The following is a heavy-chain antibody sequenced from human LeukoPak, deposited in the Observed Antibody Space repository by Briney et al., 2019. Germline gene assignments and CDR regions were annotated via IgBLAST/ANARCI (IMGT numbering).Heavy chain of an antibody. J-gene: IGHJ4*02. CDR1: GFTFDDYA. CDR3: AKGQSGYSSSFDY. CDR2: ISWNSGSI. V-gene: IGHV3-9*01. Sequence: GGSLRLSCAASGFTFDDYAMHWVRQAPGKGLELVSGISWNSGSIGYADSVKGRFTISRDNAKNSLYLQMNSLRAEDTALYYCAKGQSGYSSSFDYWGQGTLVTVSS. D-gene: IGHD3-3*01.